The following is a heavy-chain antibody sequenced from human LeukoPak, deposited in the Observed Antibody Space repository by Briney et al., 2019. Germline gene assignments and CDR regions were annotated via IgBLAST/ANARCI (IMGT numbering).Heavy chain of an antibody. J-gene: IGHJ6*03. D-gene: IGHD5-18*01. CDR2: IYHSGST. CDR3: ARGPRGYSYGYGPAYYYYMDV. Sequence: SETLSLTCAVSDYSISSGYYWGWIRQPPGKGLEWIGNIYHSGSTYYNPSLKSRVTISVDTSKNQFSLKLSSVTAADTAVYYCARGPRGYSYGYGPAYYYYMDVWGKGTTVTVSS. V-gene: IGHV4-38-2*01. CDR1: DYSISSGYY.